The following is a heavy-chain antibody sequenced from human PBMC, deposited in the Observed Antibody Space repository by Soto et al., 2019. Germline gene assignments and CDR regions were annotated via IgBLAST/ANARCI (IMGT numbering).Heavy chain of an antibody. V-gene: IGHV5-51*01. Sequence: GESLKISCKGSGYSFTSYWIGWVRQMPGKGLEWMGIIYPGDSDTRYSPSFQGQVTISADKSISTAYLQWSSLKASDTAMHYCAIAYGSGSLYYYYYGMDVWGQGTTATVS. D-gene: IGHD3-10*01. CDR2: IYPGDSDT. CDR3: AIAYGSGSLYYYYYGMDV. CDR1: GYSFTSYW. J-gene: IGHJ6*02.